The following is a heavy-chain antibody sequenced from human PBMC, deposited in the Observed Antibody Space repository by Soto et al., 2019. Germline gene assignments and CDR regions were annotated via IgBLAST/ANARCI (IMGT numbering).Heavy chain of an antibody. D-gene: IGHD3-22*01. J-gene: IGHJ4*02. CDR3: ARTFATYYYDGSGYYYFDY. CDR1: GGSMSSYY. CDR2: IYYSGST. Sequence: SETLSLTCTVSGGSMSSYYWSWIRQPPRKGLEWIGYIYYSGSTNYNPSLKSRVTISVDTSKNQFSLNMSSVTAADTAVYYCARTFATYYYDGSGYYYFDYWGQGTLVTV. V-gene: IGHV4-59*01.